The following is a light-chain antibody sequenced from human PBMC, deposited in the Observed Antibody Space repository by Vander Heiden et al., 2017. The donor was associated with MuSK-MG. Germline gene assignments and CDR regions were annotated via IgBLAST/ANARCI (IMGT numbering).Light chain of an antibody. J-gene: IGLJ2*01. Sequence: SSELTQPPSVSVSPAQTASITCSGDKLGDKYACWYQQKPGQSPVRGIYQDSKRPSGIPERLSCSKSGNSKPPTIGGAESMDEAEYYRPARDRSGVFGGGTKLTVL. CDR2: QDS. CDR1: KLGDKY. CDR3: PARDRSGV. V-gene: IGLV3-1*01.